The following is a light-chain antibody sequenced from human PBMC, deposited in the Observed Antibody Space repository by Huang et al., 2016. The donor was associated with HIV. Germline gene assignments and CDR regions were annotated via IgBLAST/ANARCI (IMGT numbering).Light chain of an antibody. Sequence: DIVMTQSSDSLAVSLGERATINCKSSQSLLYSSNNKNYLAWYQQKPGQPPKLLIYWASTRESGVPDRFTGSGSGTVFTLTISSLQAEDVAVYYCQQYYNTPLTFGQGTKLEIK. CDR2: WAS. V-gene: IGKV4-1*01. J-gene: IGKJ2*01. CDR3: QQYYNTPLT. CDR1: QSLLYSSNNKNY.